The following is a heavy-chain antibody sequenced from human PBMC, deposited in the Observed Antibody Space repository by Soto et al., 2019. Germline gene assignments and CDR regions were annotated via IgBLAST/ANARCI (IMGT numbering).Heavy chain of an antibody. V-gene: IGHV4-59*08. J-gene: IGHJ2*01. Sequence: SETLSLTCTVSGGSISSYYWSWIRQPPGKGLEWIGYIYYGGSTNYNPSLKSRVTISVDRSKNQFSLKLSSVTAADTAVYYCARFNWYFDLWGRGTLVTVSS. CDR1: GGSISSYY. CDR3: ARFNWYFDL. CDR2: IYYGGST.